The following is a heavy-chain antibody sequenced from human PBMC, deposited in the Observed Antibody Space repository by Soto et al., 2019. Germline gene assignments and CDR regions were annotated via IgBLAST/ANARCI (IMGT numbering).Heavy chain of an antibody. CDR1: GLTFSTSW. J-gene: IGHJ3*02. V-gene: IGHV3-7*01. CDR2: IHPAGNVQ. CDR3: ATANTPYAFDM. Sequence: VQLVESGGGLVQPGESLRLSCTASGLTFSTSWLTWVRQAPGEGLECVSNIHPAGNVQHYADSVKERLTISRDTAKNSVFLQMSGLRVETAAVYYCATANTPYAFDMWGQGTMVTVSS.